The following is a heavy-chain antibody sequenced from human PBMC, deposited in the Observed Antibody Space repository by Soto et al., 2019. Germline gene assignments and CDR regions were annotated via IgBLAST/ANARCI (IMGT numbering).Heavy chain of an antibody. CDR3: VTDSGGSFYDGLDY. CDR1: GFTFSSYP. J-gene: IGHJ4*02. CDR2: ISYDGRNE. Sequence: GGSLRLSCAASGFTFSSYPMHWVRQAPGKGLEWVAAISYDGRNENYADSLKGRFTISRDNFKNTLYLQMNSLRTEDTAVYYCVTDSGGSFYDGLDYWGQGTLVTVSS. D-gene: IGHD1-26*01. V-gene: IGHV3-30*03.